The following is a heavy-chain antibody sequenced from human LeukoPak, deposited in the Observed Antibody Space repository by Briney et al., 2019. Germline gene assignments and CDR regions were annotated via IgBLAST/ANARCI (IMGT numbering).Heavy chain of an antibody. D-gene: IGHD3-22*01. CDR2: ISYDGSNK. J-gene: IGHJ3*02. CDR3: AREKSITMIVVVITPGAFDI. CDR1: GFTFSSHA. Sequence: PGGSLRLSCAASGFTFSSHAMHWVRQAPGKGLEWEAVISYDGSNKYYADSVKGRFTIFRDNSKNTLYLQMNSLRAEDTAVYYCAREKSITMIVVVITPGAFDIWGQGTMVTVSS. V-gene: IGHV3-30-3*01.